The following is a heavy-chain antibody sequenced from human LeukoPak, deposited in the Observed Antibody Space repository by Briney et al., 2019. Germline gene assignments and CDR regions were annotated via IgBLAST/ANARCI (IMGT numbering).Heavy chain of an antibody. D-gene: IGHD3-10*01. CDR2: IRSIVNGGTT. Sequence: GGSLRLSCAASGLTFSDTWMSWVRRAPGKGLEWVARIRSIVNGGTTDYAAPVKGRFTVSRDDSKDMVFLQMNSLETEDTAVYYCTTHYRPGSHYNIFNYWGQGTLVTVSS. V-gene: IGHV3-15*01. CDR3: TTHYRPGSHYNIFNY. CDR1: GLTFSDTW. J-gene: IGHJ4*02.